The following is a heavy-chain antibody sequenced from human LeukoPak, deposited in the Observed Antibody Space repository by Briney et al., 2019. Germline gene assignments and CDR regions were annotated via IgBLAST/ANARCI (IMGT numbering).Heavy chain of an antibody. CDR3: ARTTQWGWYFDL. V-gene: IGHV3-30-3*01. D-gene: IGHD1-26*01. J-gene: IGHJ2*01. Sequence: GGSLRLSCAASGFTFSSYAMHWVRQAPGKGLEWVAVISYDGSNKYYADSVKGRFTISRDNSKNTLYLQMNSLRAEDTAVYYCARTTQWGWYFDLWGRGTLVTVSS. CDR2: ISYDGSNK. CDR1: GFTFSSYA.